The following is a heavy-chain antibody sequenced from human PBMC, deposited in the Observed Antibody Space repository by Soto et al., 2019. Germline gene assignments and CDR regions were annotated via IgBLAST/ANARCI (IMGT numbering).Heavy chain of an antibody. CDR2: IYYSGST. Sequence: QVQLQESGPGLVKPSETLSLTCTVSGGSISSHYWSWIRQPPGKGLEWIGYIYYSGSTNYNTSLNSGVIRAVDTSKNQSPLKLSSVPAADTAVYYCARQYYYGTGSYSWGWFDPWGQGTLVTVSS. D-gene: IGHD3-10*01. V-gene: IGHV4-59*08. CDR1: GGSISSHY. J-gene: IGHJ5*02. CDR3: ARQYYYGTGSYSWGWFDP.